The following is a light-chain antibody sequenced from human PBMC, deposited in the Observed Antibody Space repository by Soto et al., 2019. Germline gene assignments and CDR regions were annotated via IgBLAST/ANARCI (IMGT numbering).Light chain of an antibody. CDR1: ESVSRN. CDR2: GAS. J-gene: IGKJ5*01. Sequence: EVLMTQSPATLSVSPGERATLSCRASESVSRNLAWYQQKPGQAPRLLIYGASSRATGTPGRFSGSGSGTDFTLTISGLEPEDSAVYYCQQFDDSVTFGQGTRLEI. V-gene: IGKV3D-15*01. CDR3: QQFDDSVT.